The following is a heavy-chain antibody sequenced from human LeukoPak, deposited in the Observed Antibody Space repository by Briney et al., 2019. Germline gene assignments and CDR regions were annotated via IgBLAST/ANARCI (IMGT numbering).Heavy chain of an antibody. D-gene: IGHD6-13*01. CDR1: GGSFSGYY. J-gene: IGHJ6*02. V-gene: IGHV4-34*01. Sequence: SETLSLTCAVYGGSFSGYYWSWIRQPPGKGLEWIGEIYHSGSTNYNPSLKSRVTISVDKSKNQFSLKLSSVTAADTAVYYCARTQPDSSSWRYYYYYGMDVWGQGTTVTVS. CDR2: IYHSGST. CDR3: ARTQPDSSSWRYYYYYGMDV.